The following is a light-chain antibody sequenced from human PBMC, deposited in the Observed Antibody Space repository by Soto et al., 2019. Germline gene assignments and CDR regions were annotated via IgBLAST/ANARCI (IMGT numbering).Light chain of an antibody. Sequence: EIVMTQSPATLSVSPGERATLSCRASQSVSINLAWYQQKPGQAPRLLIYGASTRANGIPARFSGSGSGTEFPLSISSLQYEDFAVYYCQQYNNWPLTFGGGTKVEIK. CDR3: QQYNNWPLT. CDR1: QSVSIN. J-gene: IGKJ4*01. V-gene: IGKV3-15*01. CDR2: GAS.